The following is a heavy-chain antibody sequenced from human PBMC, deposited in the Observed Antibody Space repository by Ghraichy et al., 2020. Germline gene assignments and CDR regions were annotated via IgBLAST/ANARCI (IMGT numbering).Heavy chain of an antibody. CDR3: ARGIGLYGGYSYYYYGMDV. CDR1: GGSISSYY. Sequence: SETLSLTCTVSGGSISSYYWSWIRQPPGKGLEWIGYIYYSGSTNYNPSLKSRVTISVDTSKNQFSLKLSSVTAADTAVYYCARGIGLYGGYSYYYYGMDVWGQGTTVTVSS. V-gene: IGHV4-59*01. J-gene: IGHJ6*02. D-gene: IGHD1-26*01. CDR2: IYYSGST.